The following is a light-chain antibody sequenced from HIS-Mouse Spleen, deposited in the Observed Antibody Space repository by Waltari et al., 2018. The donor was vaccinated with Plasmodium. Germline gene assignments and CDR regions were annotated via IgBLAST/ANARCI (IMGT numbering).Light chain of an antibody. CDR2: QDS. CDR1: KLGYKY. CDR3: QAWDSSTVV. J-gene: IGLJ2*01. Sequence: SYELTQPPSVSVSPGQTASITCSGDKLGYKYACWYQQKPGQSPVLVIYQDSKRPSGIPERFSGSNYGSTATLTIRGTQAMDEADSYCQAWDSSTVVFGGGTKLTVL. V-gene: IGLV3-1*01.